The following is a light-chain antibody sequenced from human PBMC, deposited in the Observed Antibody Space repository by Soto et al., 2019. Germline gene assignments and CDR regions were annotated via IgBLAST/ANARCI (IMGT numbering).Light chain of an antibody. Sequence: EVVLTQSPGTLPLSPGERTTLSCRASQSVSSSYLAWYQQKPGQAPRLLTYAASSRATGIPDRFSGSGSGTDFTLTISRLEPEDFAVYYCQQYGSSRWTFGQGTKVDIK. CDR3: QQYGSSRWT. CDR2: AAS. V-gene: IGKV3-20*01. CDR1: QSVSSSY. J-gene: IGKJ1*01.